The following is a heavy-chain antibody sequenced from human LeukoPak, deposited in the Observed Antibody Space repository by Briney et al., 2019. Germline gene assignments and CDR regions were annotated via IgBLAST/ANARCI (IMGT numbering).Heavy chain of an antibody. CDR1: GFTFSSYD. D-gene: IGHD6-19*01. Sequence: GGSLRLSCAASGFTFSSYDMHWVRQVTGKGLEWVSGIGTAGDTYYPGSVKGRFTTSRENAKNSLYLQMNSLTAGDTAVYFCSRVGSSGWPNYFDSWGQGTLVTVSS. J-gene: IGHJ4*02. CDR2: IGTAGDT. CDR3: SRVGSSGWPNYFDS. V-gene: IGHV3-13*01.